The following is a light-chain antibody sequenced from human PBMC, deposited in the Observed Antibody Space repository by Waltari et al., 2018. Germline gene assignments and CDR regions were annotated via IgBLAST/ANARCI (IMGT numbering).Light chain of an antibody. CDR2: GAS. CDR1: PSLSSN. Sequence: IVMTQSPATLSVSPGEGATLSCKASPSLSSNLAWYQKKPGQLPSLLIYGASTRATGIPARFSGSGSGTEFTLTISSLQAEDFAVYYCQERGRTFGQGTKVEIK. V-gene: IGKV3-15*01. CDR3: QERGRT. J-gene: IGKJ1*01.